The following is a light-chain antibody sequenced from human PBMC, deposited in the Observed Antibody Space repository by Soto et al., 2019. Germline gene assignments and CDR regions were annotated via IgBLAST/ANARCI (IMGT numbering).Light chain of an antibody. Sequence: EIVLTQSPGTLSLSPGERATLSCTAIQSFNSIYLAWYQQRPDQAPRXIFYGASSRETGIRDMFSGSGSGTDFTLTISRLESEDFAVYYCQQYGSSNITFGQGTRLEIK. CDR2: GAS. CDR1: QSFNSIY. V-gene: IGKV3-20*01. CDR3: QQYGSSNIT. J-gene: IGKJ5*01.